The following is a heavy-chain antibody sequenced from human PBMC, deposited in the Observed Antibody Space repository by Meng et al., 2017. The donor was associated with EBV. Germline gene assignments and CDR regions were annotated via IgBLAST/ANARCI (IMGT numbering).Heavy chain of an antibody. CDR3: AHRRDEYSSSWYGWFDP. CDR2: IYWDDDK. J-gene: IGHJ5*02. CDR1: GFSLSTSGVG. V-gene: IGHV2-5*02. Sequence: QITVKESGPTLVKPTQTLTLTCTFSGFSLSTSGVGVGWILQPPGKALEWLALIYWDDDKRYSPSLKSRLTITKDTSKNQVVLTMTNMDPVDTATYYCAHRRDEYSSSWYGWFDPWGQGTLVTVSS. D-gene: IGHD6-13*01.